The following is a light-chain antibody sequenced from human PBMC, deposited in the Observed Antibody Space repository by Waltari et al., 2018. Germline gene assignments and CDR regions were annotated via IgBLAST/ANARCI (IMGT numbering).Light chain of an antibody. J-gene: IGKJ1*01. Sequence: EIVMTQSPATLSVSPGERATLSCRASQSISSNLAWYRKKPGQAPRLLIYGASTRATGIPARFSGSGSGKGFTPTIRMQSEDVAVYDCQQYKDWARTFGQGTKEEI. CDR2: GAS. V-gene: IGKV3-15*01. CDR3: QQYKDWART. CDR1: QSISSN.